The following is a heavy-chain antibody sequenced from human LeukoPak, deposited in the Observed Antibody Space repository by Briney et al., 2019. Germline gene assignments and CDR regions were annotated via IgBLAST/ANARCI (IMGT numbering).Heavy chain of an antibody. CDR1: GGSFSGYY. CDR3: ARRSTVVGMGWFDP. Sequence: SETLSLTCAVYGGSFSGYYWSWIRQPPGKGLEWIGEINHSGSTYYNPSLKSRVTISVDTSKNQFSLKLSSVTAADTAVYYCARRSTVVGMGWFDPWGQGTLVTVSS. V-gene: IGHV4-34*01. D-gene: IGHD2-21*01. J-gene: IGHJ5*02. CDR2: INHSGST.